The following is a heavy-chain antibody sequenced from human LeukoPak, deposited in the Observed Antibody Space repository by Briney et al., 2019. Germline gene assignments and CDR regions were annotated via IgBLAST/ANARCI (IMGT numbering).Heavy chain of an antibody. V-gene: IGHV5-51*01. Sequence: GESLKISCKGSGYSFTSYWIGWVRQMPGKGLEWMGIIYPGDSDTRYSPSFQGQVTISADKSISTAYLQWSSLKASDTAMYYCARISQYSSSSTDPSEGWFDPWGQGTLVTVSP. CDR3: ARISQYSSSSTDPSEGWFDP. D-gene: IGHD6-6*01. CDR2: IYPGDSDT. J-gene: IGHJ5*02. CDR1: GYSFTSYW.